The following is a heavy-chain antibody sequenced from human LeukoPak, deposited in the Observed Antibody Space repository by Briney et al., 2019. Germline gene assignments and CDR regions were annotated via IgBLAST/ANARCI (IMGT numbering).Heavy chain of an antibody. D-gene: IGHD3-9*01. J-gene: IGHJ5*02. Sequence: ASVKVSCKASGYTFTGYYMHWVRQAPGQGLEWMGWINPNSGGTNYAQKFQGRVTMTRDTSISTAYMELSRLRSDDTAVYYCARVKMYYDILTGYYVPPWFGPWGQGTLVTVSS. V-gene: IGHV1-2*02. CDR3: ARVKMYYDILTGYYVPPWFGP. CDR1: GYTFTGYY. CDR2: INPNSGGT.